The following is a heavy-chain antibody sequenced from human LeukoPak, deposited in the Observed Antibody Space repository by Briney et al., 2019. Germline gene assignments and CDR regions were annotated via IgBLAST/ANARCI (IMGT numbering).Heavy chain of an antibody. CDR3: STGGPLYGEFGS. Sequence: GSLRLSCAASGFTFSSYSMNWVRQAPGKGLEWVSYISSSSSTIYYADSVKGRFTISRDNAKNSLYLQMNSLRAEDTAVYYRSTGGPLYGEFGSWGQGTLVTVSS. V-gene: IGHV3-48*04. CDR1: GFTFSSYS. D-gene: IGHD7-27*01. CDR2: ISSSSSTI. J-gene: IGHJ4*02.